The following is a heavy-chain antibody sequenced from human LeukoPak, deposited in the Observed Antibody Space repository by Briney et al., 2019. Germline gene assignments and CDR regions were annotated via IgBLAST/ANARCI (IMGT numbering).Heavy chain of an antibody. CDR1: GFTFSSYA. V-gene: IGHV3-30-3*01. Sequence: GGSLRLSCAASGFTFSSYAMHWVRQAPGKGLEWVAVISYDGSNKYYADSVKGRFTISRDNSKNTLYLQMNSLRAEDTAVYYCARESAAIGGLDYWGQGTLVTVSS. J-gene: IGHJ4*02. D-gene: IGHD2-2*02. CDR3: ARESAAIGGLDY. CDR2: ISYDGSNK.